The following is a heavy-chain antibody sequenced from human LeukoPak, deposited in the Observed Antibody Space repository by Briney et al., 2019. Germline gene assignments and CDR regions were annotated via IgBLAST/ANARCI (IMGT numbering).Heavy chain of an antibody. D-gene: IGHD2-21*02. V-gene: IGHV3-7*01. CDR2: IKQDGSEK. CDR1: GFTFSSYW. CDR3: ARDGDIVVVTATVY. J-gene: IGHJ4*02. Sequence: GGSLRLSCAASGFTFSSYWMSWVRQAPGKGLEWVANIKQDGSEKYYVDSVKGRFTISRDNAKNSLYLQMNSLRAEDTAVYYCARDGDIVVVTATVYWGQGTLVTVSS.